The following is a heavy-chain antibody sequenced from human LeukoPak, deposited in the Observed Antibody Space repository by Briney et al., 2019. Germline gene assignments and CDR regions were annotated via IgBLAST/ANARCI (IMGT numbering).Heavy chain of an antibody. CDR2: IYYSGST. CDR1: GGSISSYY. D-gene: IGHD6-19*01. J-gene: IGHJ5*02. V-gene: IGHV4-59*01. Sequence: PSETLSLTCTVSGGSISSYYWSWIRQPPGKGLEWIGYIYYSGSTNYNPSLKSRVTISVDTSKNQLSLKLSSVTAADTAVYYCASSIEVEAPWFDPWGQGTLVTVSS. CDR3: ASSIEVEAPWFDP.